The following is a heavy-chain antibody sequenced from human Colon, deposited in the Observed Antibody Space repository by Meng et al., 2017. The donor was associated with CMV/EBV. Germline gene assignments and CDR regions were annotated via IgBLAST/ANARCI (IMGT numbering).Heavy chain of an antibody. CDR3: ARAVGLAALGY. CDR1: GGSISSGASY. Sequence: CTVSGGSISSGASYWSWIRQHPGKGLEWIGYIYYSGSTHSHPSLKRRATISIDTSKNQFSLKLSSVTAADTAVYYCARAVGLAALGYWGQGTLVTVSS. D-gene: IGHD6-6*01. J-gene: IGHJ4*02. CDR2: IYYSGST. V-gene: IGHV4-31*03.